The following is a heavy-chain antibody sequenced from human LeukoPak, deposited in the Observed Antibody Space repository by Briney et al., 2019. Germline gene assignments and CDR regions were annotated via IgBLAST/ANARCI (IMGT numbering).Heavy chain of an antibody. V-gene: IGHV3-21*04. CDR2: ISSNTNYR. CDR3: AKGGLGSSWYFPYYFDY. Sequence: GGSLRLSCVASGFTFSVYTMNWVRQAPGKGLEWVSSISSNTNYRNYADSVKGRFTISRDNSKNSLYLQMNSLRTEDTALYYCAKGGLGSSWYFPYYFDYWGQGTLVTVSS. CDR1: GFTFSVYT. D-gene: IGHD6-13*01. J-gene: IGHJ4*02.